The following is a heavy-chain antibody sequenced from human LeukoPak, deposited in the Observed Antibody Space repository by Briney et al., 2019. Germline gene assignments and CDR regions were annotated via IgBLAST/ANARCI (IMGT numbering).Heavy chain of an antibody. CDR3: ARGGSCSGGSCSYNWFDP. CDR2: INPNSGGT. D-gene: IGHD2-15*01. J-gene: IGHJ5*02. V-gene: IGHV1-2*02. CDR1: GYTFTGHY. Sequence: GASVKVSCKASGYTFTGHYMYWVRQAPGQGLEWMGWINPNSGGTNYAQKFQGRVTMTRDTSISTAYMELSRLRSDDTAVYYCARGGSCSGGSCSYNWFDPWRQGTLVTVSS.